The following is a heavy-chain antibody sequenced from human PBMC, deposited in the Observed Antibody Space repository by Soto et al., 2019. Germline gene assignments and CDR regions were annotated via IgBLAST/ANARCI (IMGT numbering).Heavy chain of an antibody. CDR1: GGSISSYY. CDR2: IYYSGST. CDR3: ARGNTILVV. J-gene: IGHJ4*02. D-gene: IGHD3-3*01. V-gene: IGHV4-59*01. Sequence: QVQLQESGPGLVKPSETLSLTCTVSGGSISSYYWSWIRQPPGKGLEWIGYIYYSGSTNYNPSLKSRVTISVDTSKNQFSLKLSSVTAADTAVYYCARGNTILVVWGQGTLVTVSS.